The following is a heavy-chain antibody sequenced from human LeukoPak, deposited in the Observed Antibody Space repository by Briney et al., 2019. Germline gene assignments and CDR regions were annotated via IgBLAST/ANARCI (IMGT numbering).Heavy chain of an antibody. D-gene: IGHD6-13*01. J-gene: IGHJ5*02. CDR1: GFTFSSYS. CDR2: ISSSSSTI. CDR3: ATSTDFRYSSP. Sequence: GGSLRLSCAASGFTFSSYSMNWVRQAPGKGLEWVSYISSSSSTIYYADSVKGRFTISRDNAKNSLYLQMNSLRAEDTAVYYCATSTDFRYSSPWSQGTLVTVSS. V-gene: IGHV3-48*04.